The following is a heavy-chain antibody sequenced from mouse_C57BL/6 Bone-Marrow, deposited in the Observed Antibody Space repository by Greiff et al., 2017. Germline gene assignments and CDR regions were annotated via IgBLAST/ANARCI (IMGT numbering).Heavy chain of an antibody. CDR2: INPYNGGT. CDR1: GYTFTDYY. CDR3: ARRIYYDYDGFAY. V-gene: IGHV1-19*01. Sequence: VQLQQSGPVLVKPGASVKMSCKASGYTFTDYYMNWVKQSHGKSLEWIGVINPYNGGTSYNQKFKGKATLTVDKSSSTAYMELNSLTSEDSAVYYCARRIYYDYDGFAYWGQGTLVTVSA. D-gene: IGHD2-4*01. J-gene: IGHJ3*01.